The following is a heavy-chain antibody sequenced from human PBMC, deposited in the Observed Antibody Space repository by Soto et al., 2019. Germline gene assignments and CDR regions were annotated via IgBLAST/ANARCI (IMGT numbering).Heavy chain of an antibody. CDR3: ARELGDCSSTSCYQYPTYFGMDV. CDR1: GFTFSSYA. D-gene: IGHD2-2*01. CDR2: ISYDGSNK. J-gene: IGHJ6*01. V-gene: IGHV3-30-3*01. Sequence: QVQLVESGGGVVQPGRSLRLSCAASGFTFSSYAMHWVRQAPGKGLEWVAVISYDGSNKYYADSVKGRFTISRDNSKNTLYLQKNSLRAEETAVYYCARELGDCSSTSCYQYPTYFGMDVRGQGTTVTVSS.